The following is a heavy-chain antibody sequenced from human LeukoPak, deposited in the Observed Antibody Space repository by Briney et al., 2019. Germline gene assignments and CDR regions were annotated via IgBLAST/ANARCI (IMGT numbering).Heavy chain of an antibody. CDR2: INPSGGST. CDR3: ARDTSSGSGSYYLGY. CDR1: GYTFTGYY. D-gene: IGHD3-10*01. V-gene: IGHV1-46*01. Sequence: ASVKVSCKASGYTFTGYYMHWVRQAPGQGLEWMGIINPSGGSTSYAQKFQGRVTMTRDMSTSTVYMELSSLRSEDTAVYYCARDTSSGSGSYYLGYWGQGTLVTVSS. J-gene: IGHJ4*02.